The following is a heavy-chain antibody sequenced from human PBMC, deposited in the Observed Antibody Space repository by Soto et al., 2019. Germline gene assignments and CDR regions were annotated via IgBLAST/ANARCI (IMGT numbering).Heavy chain of an antibody. D-gene: IGHD3-9*01. Sequence: GGSLRLSCAASGFTFSSYAMSWVSQAPGKGLEWVSAISGSGGSTYYADSVKGRFTISRDNSKNTLYLQMNSLRAEDTAVYYCAKDRLEYFDWLLGYWGQGTLVTVSS. CDR3: AKDRLEYFDWLLGY. J-gene: IGHJ4*02. CDR2: ISGSGGST. V-gene: IGHV3-23*01. CDR1: GFTFSSYA.